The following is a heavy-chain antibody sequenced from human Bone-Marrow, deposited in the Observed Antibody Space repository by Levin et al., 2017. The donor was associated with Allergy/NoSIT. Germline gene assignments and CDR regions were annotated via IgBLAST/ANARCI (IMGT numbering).Heavy chain of an antibody. J-gene: IGHJ4*02. V-gene: IGHV3-43*01. CDR3: AKDLSPRIAVTGNIEY. CDR2: ISWDASTT. Sequence: GGSLRLSCAASGFTFNDYTMHWVRQAPQRGLEWVSLISWDASTTYYADSVRGRFTISRDNSKNALYLQMNSLTTEDTALYYGAKDLSPRIAVTGNIEYWGQGALVTVSS. CDR1: GFTFNDYT. D-gene: IGHD6-19*01.